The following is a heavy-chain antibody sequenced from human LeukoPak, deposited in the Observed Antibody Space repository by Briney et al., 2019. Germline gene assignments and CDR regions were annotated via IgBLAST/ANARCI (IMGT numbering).Heavy chain of an antibody. CDR2: IYHSGST. Sequence: SETLSLTCTVSGGSISSYYWSWIRQPPGKGLEWIGSIYHSGSTYYNPSLKSRVTISVDTSKNQFSLKLSSVTAADTAVYYCAREGAAGNWFDPWGQGTLVTVSS. CDR3: AREGAAGNWFDP. V-gene: IGHV4-38-2*02. CDR1: GGSISSYY. D-gene: IGHD6-13*01. J-gene: IGHJ5*02.